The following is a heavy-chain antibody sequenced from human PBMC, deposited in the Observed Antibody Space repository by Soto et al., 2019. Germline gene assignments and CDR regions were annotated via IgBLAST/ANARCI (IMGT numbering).Heavy chain of an antibody. V-gene: IGHV4-39*01. D-gene: IGHD4-17*01. CDR2: IYYSGST. CDR3: ARPIIADYGQWKRGFDY. CDR1: GGSISSSSYY. J-gene: IGHJ4*02. Sequence: PSETLSLTCTVSGGSISSSSYYWGWIRQPPGKGLEWIGSIYYSGSTYYNPSLKSRVTISVDTSKNQFSLKLSSVTAADTAVYYCARPIIADYGQWKRGFDYWGQGTLVTVSS.